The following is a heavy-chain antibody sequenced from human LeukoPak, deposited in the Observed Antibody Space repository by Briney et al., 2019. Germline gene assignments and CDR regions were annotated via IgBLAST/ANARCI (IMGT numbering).Heavy chain of an antibody. V-gene: IGHV3-48*03. D-gene: IGHD3-22*01. CDR3: ARGVRTMIVVVGFDN. CDR1: GFTFSGHE. CDR2: IDSGGGTQ. J-gene: IGHJ4*02. Sequence: PGGSLRLSCAASGFTFSGHEMNWVRQAPGKGLEWISYIDSGGGTQYYADSVKGRFTIFRDNAKNSLYLQMNNLRAEDTAVYYCARGVRTMIVVVGFDNWGQGILVTVSS.